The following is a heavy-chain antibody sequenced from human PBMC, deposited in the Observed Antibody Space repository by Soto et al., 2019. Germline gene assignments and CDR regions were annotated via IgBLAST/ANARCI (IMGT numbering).Heavy chain of an antibody. D-gene: IGHD3-3*01. J-gene: IGHJ4*02. V-gene: IGHV3-11*01. Sequence: PGGSLRLCCVASGFTFSEYYLSWIRQSPGKRLEWLSYISGSGHNIHYVDSVKGRFTISSDNSKNTLYLQMNSLRAEDTAVYYCPKYQSGYAIFGFVTFDYWGQGTLVTGSS. CDR1: GFTFSEYY. CDR2: ISGSGHNI. CDR3: PKYQSGYAIFGFVTFDY.